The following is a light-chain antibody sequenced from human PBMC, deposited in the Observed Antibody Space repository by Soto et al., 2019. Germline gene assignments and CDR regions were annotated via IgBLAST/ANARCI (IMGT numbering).Light chain of an antibody. CDR1: QTVRNNY. Sequence: EFVLPQSPGTLSLSPGERATLSCRASQTVRNNYLAWYQQKPGQAPRLLIYDASSRATGIPDRFSGGGSGTDFTLTISRLEPEDFAVYYCQQFSSYPLTVGGGTKVDIK. CDR3: QQFSSYPLT. J-gene: IGKJ4*01. CDR2: DAS. V-gene: IGKV3-20*01.